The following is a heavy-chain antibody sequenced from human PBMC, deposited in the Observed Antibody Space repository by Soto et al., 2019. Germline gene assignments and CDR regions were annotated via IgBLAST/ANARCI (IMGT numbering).Heavy chain of an antibody. D-gene: IGHD3-10*01. J-gene: IGHJ6*02. CDR3: MVRGVTGLRAWDV. Sequence: QVHLVQSGTEVKKPGSSVTVSCKASGGTLSDYTVVWVRQAPGQGLECMGRIIPLLGITHNAPNLQGRLTLTADNSSATVYIELSSLISDDTAVYYCMVRGVTGLRAWDVWGQGTTVTVSS. V-gene: IGHV1-69*02. CDR1: GGTLSDYT. CDR2: IIPLLGIT.